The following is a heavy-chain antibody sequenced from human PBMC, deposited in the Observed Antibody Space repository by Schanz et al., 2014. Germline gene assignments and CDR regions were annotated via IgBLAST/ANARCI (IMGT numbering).Heavy chain of an antibody. J-gene: IGHJ6*02. CDR1: GFIFSNYG. Sequence: VQLVESGGGVVQPGGSLRLSCAASGFIFSNYGMHWVRQAPGKGLEWVSTISASGGSTYYADSVKGRFTISRDNSKNILYLQMNSLRAEDTAVYYCAKARRKSNCSGGRCFHYSYYGMDVWGQGTTVTVSS. V-gene: IGHV3-23*04. CDR3: AKARRKSNCSGGRCFHYSYYGMDV. CDR2: ISASGGST. D-gene: IGHD2-15*01.